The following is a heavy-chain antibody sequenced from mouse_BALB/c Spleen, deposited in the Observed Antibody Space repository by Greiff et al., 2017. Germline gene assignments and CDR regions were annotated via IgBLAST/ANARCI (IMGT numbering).Heavy chain of an antibody. V-gene: IGHV1S22*01. CDR3: RGGLDY. CDR1: GYTFTSYW. Sequence: LQQPGSELVRPGASVKLSCKASGYTFTSYWMHWVKQRPGQGLEWIGNIYPGSGSTNYDEKFKSKATLTVDTSSSTAYMQLSSLTSEDSAVYYCRGGLDYWGQGTTLTVSS. CDR2: IYPGSGST. J-gene: IGHJ2*01.